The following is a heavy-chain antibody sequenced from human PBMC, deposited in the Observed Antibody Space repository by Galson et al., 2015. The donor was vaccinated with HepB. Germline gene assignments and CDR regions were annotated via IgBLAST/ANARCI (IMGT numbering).Heavy chain of an antibody. CDR1: GLTFSSYW. D-gene: IGHD2-2*01. V-gene: IGHV3-7*03. CDR2: IKQDGSEK. Sequence: SLRLSCAASGLTFSSYWMSWVRQAPGKGLEWVANIKQDGSEKYYVDSVKGRFTISRDNAKNSLYLQMNSLRAEDTAVYYCARHAVVPAAIRGWFDPWVQGTLVTVSS. CDR3: ARHAVVPAAIRGWFDP. J-gene: IGHJ5*02.